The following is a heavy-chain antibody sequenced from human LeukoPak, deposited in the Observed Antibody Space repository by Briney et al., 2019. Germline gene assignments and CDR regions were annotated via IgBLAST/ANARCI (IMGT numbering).Heavy chain of an antibody. V-gene: IGHV4-28*01. CDR3: VRTLSYNNLWFDS. Sequence: SDTLSLTCVVSGDSISNNNWWGWIRQTPGKGLEWIGYIYHSGYTYYDPSLKSRVTLSVDTSKNQFSLKLSSVTAVDSAVYYCVRTLSYNNLWFDSWGQGTLVTVSS. D-gene: IGHD3-10*01. CDR2: IYHSGYT. CDR1: GDSISNNNW. J-gene: IGHJ5*01.